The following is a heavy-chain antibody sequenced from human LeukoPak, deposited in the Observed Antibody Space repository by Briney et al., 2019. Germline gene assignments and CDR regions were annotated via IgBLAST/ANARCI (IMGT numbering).Heavy chain of an antibody. CDR1: GYTFTSYG. V-gene: IGHV1-18*01. J-gene: IGHJ6*02. D-gene: IGHD2-2*01. CDR3: ARGGESLGYCSSTSCHPYYYYGMDV. CDR2: ISAYNGNT. Sequence: ASVKVSCKASGYTFTSYGISWVRQAPGQGLEWMGWISAYNGNTNYAQKLQGRVTMTTDTSTSTAYMELRSLRPDDTAVYYCARGGESLGYCSSTSCHPYYYYGMDVWGQGTTVTVSS.